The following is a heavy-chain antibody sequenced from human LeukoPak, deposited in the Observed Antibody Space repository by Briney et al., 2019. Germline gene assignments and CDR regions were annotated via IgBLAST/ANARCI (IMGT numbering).Heavy chain of an antibody. CDR3: ARDPPYCSGGSCYSGGMDV. V-gene: IGHV4-31*03. D-gene: IGHD2-15*01. Sequence: PSETLSLTCTVSGGSIGSGGYYWSWIRQHPGKGLEWIGYIYYSGSTYYNPSLKSRVTISVDTSKNQFSLKLSSVTAADTAVYYCARDPPYCSGGSCYSGGMDVWGQGTTVTVSS. CDR1: GGSIGSGGYY. CDR2: IYYSGST. J-gene: IGHJ6*02.